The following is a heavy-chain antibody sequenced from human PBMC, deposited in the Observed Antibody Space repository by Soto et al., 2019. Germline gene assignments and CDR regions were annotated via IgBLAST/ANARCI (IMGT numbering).Heavy chain of an antibody. CDR2: IYYSGST. CDR1: GGSISISSYY. D-gene: IGHD3-9*01. V-gene: IGHV4-39*01. J-gene: IGHJ5*02. CDR3: AITHYDILTGWFDP. Sequence: SETLSLTCTVSGGSISISSYYWGWIRQPPGKGLEWIGSIYYSGSTYYNPSLKSRVTISVDTSKNQFSLKLSSVTAADTAVYYCAITHYDILTGWFDPWGQGTLVT.